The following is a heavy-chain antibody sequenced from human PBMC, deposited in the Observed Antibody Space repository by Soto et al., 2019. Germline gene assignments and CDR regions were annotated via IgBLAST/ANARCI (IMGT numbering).Heavy chain of an antibody. D-gene: IGHD6-13*01. CDR1: GFTFSSYS. CDR3: ARDSSSSSDYGMDV. Sequence: PVGSLRLSCAASGFTFSSYSMNWVRQAPGKGLEWVSSISSSSSYIYYADSVKGRFTISRENAKNSLYLQMNSLRAEDTAVYYCARDSSSSSDYGMDVWGQGTTVTVSS. J-gene: IGHJ6*02. V-gene: IGHV3-21*01. CDR2: ISSSSSYI.